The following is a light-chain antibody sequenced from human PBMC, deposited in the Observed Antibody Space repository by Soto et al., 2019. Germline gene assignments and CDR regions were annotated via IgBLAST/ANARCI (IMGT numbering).Light chain of an antibody. V-gene: IGKV3-11*01. CDR3: QQRSNWPLT. Sequence: EIVLTQSPATLSLSPGEGATLSCRASQSVSSYLAWYQQKPGQAPRLLIYDSSNRATGIPARFSGSGSGTDFTLTISSLEPEDFAVYYCQQRSNWPLTFGGETKVEIK. CDR2: DSS. CDR1: QSVSSY. J-gene: IGKJ4*01.